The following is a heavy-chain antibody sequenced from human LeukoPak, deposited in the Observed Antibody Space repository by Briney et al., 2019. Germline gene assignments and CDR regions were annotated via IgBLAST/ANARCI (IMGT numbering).Heavy chain of an antibody. Sequence: GGSLRLSCAASGFTFSSSAMGWVRQAPGKGLEWVSAISGSGYSTYYADSVKGRFTISRDNSKSTLYLQMSSLRAEDTALYYCASEAAVAAGPFDYWGQGTLVTVSS. J-gene: IGHJ4*02. CDR2: ISGSGYST. CDR1: GFTFSSSA. V-gene: IGHV3-23*01. CDR3: ASEAAVAAGPFDY. D-gene: IGHD6-13*01.